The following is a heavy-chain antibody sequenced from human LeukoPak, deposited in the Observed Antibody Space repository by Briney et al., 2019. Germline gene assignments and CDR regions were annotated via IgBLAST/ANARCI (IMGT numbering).Heavy chain of an antibody. CDR2: IYPGDSDT. J-gene: IGHJ4*02. D-gene: IGHD1-26*01. CDR1: GYSFTSYW. CDR3: ARLGVVGATRAYFDY. V-gene: IGHV5-51*03. Sequence: GESLKISCTGSGYSFTSYWIGWVRQMPGKGLEWMGIIYPGDSDTRYSPSFQGQVTISADKSISTAYLQWSSLKASDTAMYYCARLGVVGATRAYFDYWGQGTLVTVSS.